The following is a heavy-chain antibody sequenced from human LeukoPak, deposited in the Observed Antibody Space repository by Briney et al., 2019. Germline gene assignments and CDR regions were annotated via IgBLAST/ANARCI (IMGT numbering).Heavy chain of an antibody. Sequence: PGGSLRLSCAASGFTFSSYGMHWVRQAPGKGLEWVAFIRYDGSNKYYADSVKGRFTIPRDNSKNTLYLQMNSLRAEDTAVYYCAKGLLRYFSGPEVYWGQGTLVTVSS. V-gene: IGHV3-30*02. CDR1: GFTFSSYG. CDR3: AKGLLRYFSGPEVY. D-gene: IGHD3-9*01. J-gene: IGHJ4*02. CDR2: IRYDGSNK.